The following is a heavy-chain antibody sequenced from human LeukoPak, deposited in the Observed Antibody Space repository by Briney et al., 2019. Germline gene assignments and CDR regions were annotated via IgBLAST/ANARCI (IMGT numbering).Heavy chain of an antibody. Sequence: EASVKVSCKASGYTFTGYYMHWVRQAPGQGLGWMGWINPNSGGTNYAQKFQGRVTMTRDTSISTAYMELSRLRSDDTAVYYCARARITMVRGVISWFDPWGQGTLVTVSS. CDR1: GYTFTGYY. J-gene: IGHJ5*02. CDR2: INPNSGGT. D-gene: IGHD3-10*01. V-gene: IGHV1-2*02. CDR3: ARARITMVRGVISWFDP.